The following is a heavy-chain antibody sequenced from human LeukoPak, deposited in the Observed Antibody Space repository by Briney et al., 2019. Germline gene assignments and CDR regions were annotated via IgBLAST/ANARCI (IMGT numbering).Heavy chain of an antibody. D-gene: IGHD2-2*02. V-gene: IGHV1-69*05. CDR3: ASPGYCSSTSCYREDYYYYYMDV. CDR1: GYTFTGYY. J-gene: IGHJ6*03. Sequence: VASVKVSCKASGYTFTGYYMHWVRQAPGQGLEWMGGIIPIFGTANYAQKFQGRVTITTDESTSTAYMELSSLRSEDTAVYYCASPGYCSSTSCYREDYYYYYMDVWGKGTTVTVSS. CDR2: IIPIFGTA.